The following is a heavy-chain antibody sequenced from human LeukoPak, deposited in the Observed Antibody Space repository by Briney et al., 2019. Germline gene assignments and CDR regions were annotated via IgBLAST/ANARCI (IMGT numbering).Heavy chain of an antibody. CDR3: AREVTMVRGVIINHRYYFDY. CDR2: IYYSGST. CDR1: GGSISSGDYY. V-gene: IGHV4-30-4*01. Sequence: TSETLSLTCTVSGGSISSGDYYWSWIRQPPGKGLEWIGYIYYSGSTYYNPSLKSRVTISVDTSKNQFSLKLSSVTAADTAVYYCAREVTMVRGVIINHRYYFDYWGQGTLVTVSS. J-gene: IGHJ4*02. D-gene: IGHD3-10*01.